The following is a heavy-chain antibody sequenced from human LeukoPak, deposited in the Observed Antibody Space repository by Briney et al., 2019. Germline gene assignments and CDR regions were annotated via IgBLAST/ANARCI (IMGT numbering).Heavy chain of an antibody. J-gene: IGHJ3*02. CDR1: GFTFDDYA. CDR3: ARESTPLKYCSGGSCYSSDAFDI. Sequence: GGSLRLSCAASGFTFDDYAMNWVRQAPGKGLEWVSGVNWNGGSTGYADSVKGRFTISRDNAKNSLYLQMNSLRAEDTAVYYCARESTPLKYCSGGSCYSSDAFDIWGQGTMVTVSS. V-gene: IGHV3-20*04. D-gene: IGHD2-15*01. CDR2: VNWNGGST.